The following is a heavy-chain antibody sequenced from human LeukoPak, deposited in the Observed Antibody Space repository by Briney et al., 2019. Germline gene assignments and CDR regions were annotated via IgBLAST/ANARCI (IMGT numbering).Heavy chain of an antibody. CDR2: IYSGGST. D-gene: IGHD2-15*01. CDR3: ARDSAGYCSGGGCYSFGPYDY. V-gene: IGHV3-66*01. J-gene: IGHJ4*02. CDR1: GLTVSSNY. Sequence: GGSLRLSCAASGLTVSSNYMSWVRQAPGKGLEWVSVIYSGGSTYYADAVQGRFTISRDNSKNTLYLQMNSLRAEDTAVYYCARDSAGYCSGGGCYSFGPYDYWGQGTLVTVSS.